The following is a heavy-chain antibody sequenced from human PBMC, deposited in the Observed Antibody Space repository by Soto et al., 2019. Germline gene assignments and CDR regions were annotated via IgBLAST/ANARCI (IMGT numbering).Heavy chain of an antibody. V-gene: IGHV3-23*04. CDR3: AKDLGTYGLGATMDY. CDR1: GFSFSSYA. D-gene: IGHD1-26*01. Sequence: EVQLVESGGGLVQPGGSLRLSCAASGFSFSSYAMSWVRQAPGKGLEWVSGISDIGGSTSYADSVKGRFTISRDNSKNTLYLQMNSLRAEDTAVYYCAKDLGTYGLGATMDYWGQGSLVTVSS. J-gene: IGHJ4*02. CDR2: ISDIGGST.